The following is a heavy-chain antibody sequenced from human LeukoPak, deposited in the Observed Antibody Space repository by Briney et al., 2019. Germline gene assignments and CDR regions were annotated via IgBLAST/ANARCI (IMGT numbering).Heavy chain of an antibody. CDR1: GFNVSNNY. CDR3: ARDRGAAAGN. CDR2: IYRGGST. D-gene: IGHD6-13*01. Sequence: PGRSLRLSCAASGFNVSNNYMSWVRQAPGKGLEWVSVIYRGGSTYYADSVKGRFTMSRDNSKNTVYLQMDSLRAEDTAVYYCARDRGAAAGNWGQGTLVTVSS. V-gene: IGHV3-53*01. J-gene: IGHJ4*02.